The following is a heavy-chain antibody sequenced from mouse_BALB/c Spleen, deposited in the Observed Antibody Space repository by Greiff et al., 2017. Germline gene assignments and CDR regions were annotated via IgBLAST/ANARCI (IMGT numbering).Heavy chain of an antibody. CDR2: INPRTGYT. CDR3: ARGGDAWFAA. J-gene: IGHJ3*01. D-gene: IGHD3-3*01. Sequence: QVQLQQSGAELAKPGASVKMSCKASGYTFTSYWMHWVKQRPGQGLEWIGYINPRTGYTEYTPKFKDKATLTADKSSSTAYMQLSSLTSEDSAVYYSARGGDAWFAAWGEGTLVTVSA. CDR1: GYTFTSYW. V-gene: IGHV1-7*01.